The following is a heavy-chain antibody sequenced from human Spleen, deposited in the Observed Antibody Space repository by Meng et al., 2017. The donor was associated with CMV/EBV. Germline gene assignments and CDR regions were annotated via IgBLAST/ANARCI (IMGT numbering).Heavy chain of an antibody. CDR1: EFTFRSHG. D-gene: IGHD3-10*01. V-gene: IGHV3-33*05. CDR3: AKSLYRDIFTSRTRYYGMDI. J-gene: IGHJ6*01. CDR2: ISYDGSNR. Sequence: AASEFTFRSHGIHWVRQAPGKGLDWVALISYDGSNRYYGGSVKGRFTISRDNSKNTVYLEMNSLRAEDTAVYYCAKSLYRDIFTSRTRYYGMDIWGQGTTVTVSS.